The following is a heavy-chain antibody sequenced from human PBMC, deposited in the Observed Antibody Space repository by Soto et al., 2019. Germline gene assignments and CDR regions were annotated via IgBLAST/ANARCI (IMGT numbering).Heavy chain of an antibody. D-gene: IGHD6-6*01. CDR2: INPNSGGT. Sequence: ASVKVSCKASGYTFTGYYMHWVRQAPGQGLEWMGWINPNSGGTNYAQKFQGWVTMTRDTSISTAYMELSRLRSDDTAVYYCARGYSSSSTWFDPWGQGTLVTVSS. J-gene: IGHJ5*02. CDR3: ARGYSSSSTWFDP. V-gene: IGHV1-2*04. CDR1: GYTFTGYY.